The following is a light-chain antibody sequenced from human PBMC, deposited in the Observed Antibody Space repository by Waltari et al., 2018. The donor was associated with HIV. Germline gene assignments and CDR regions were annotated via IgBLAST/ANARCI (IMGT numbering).Light chain of an antibody. CDR2: STS. J-gene: IGKJ4*01. Sequence: DIVMTHSPATLSVSPGAGATLSCRASQSVSSNFACYQQRPGQSPRLLIFSTSTRATGVPARFRGSWSGTEVTLTISSLQSEDFAVYCCQQHNNWPLTFGGGTKVEIK. CDR1: QSVSSN. V-gene: IGKV3-15*01. CDR3: QQHNNWPLT.